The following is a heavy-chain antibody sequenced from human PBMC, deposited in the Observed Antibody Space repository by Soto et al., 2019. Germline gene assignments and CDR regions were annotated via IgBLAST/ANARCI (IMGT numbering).Heavy chain of an antibody. D-gene: IGHD3-10*01. CDR1: GYTFTSYY. CDR2: INPSGGST. CDR3: ARGSPGGVRGVRGRAFDS. J-gene: IGHJ3*02. V-gene: IGHV1-46*01. Sequence: GASVKVSCKASGYTFTSYYMHWVRQAPGQGLEWMGIINPSGGSTSYAQKFQGRVTMTRDTSTSTVYMELSSLRSEDTAVYYCARGSPGGVRGVRGRAFDSWGQGTMVPVSS.